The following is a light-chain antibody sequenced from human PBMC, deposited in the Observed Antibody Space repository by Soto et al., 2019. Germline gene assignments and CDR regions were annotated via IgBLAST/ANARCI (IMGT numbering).Light chain of an antibody. CDR3: QQYNNWPPWT. Sequence: EIGMTQSPATLSVSPGERATLSCRASQSVSSNLAWYQQKPGQAPRLLIYGASTRATGIPARFSGSGSGTEFTLTISSLKPEDFAAYYCQQYNNWPPWTFGQGTKVDIK. CDR1: QSVSSN. V-gene: IGKV3-15*01. CDR2: GAS. J-gene: IGKJ1*01.